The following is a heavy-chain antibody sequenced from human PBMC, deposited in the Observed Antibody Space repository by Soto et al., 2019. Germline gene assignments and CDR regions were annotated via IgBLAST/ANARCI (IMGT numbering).Heavy chain of an antibody. CDR2: ISGTSNYI. CDR1: GFTFSTSD. Sequence: PGGSLRLSCAASGFTFSTSDMNWVRQAPGKGLEWVSSISGTSNYIYYADSVKGRFTISRDNAKNSLYLQMNSLRAEDTAVYYCARGVYHYDSSGYYHDDYWGQGTLVTVSS. D-gene: IGHD3-22*01. J-gene: IGHJ4*02. CDR3: ARGVYHYDSSGYYHDDY. V-gene: IGHV3-21*04.